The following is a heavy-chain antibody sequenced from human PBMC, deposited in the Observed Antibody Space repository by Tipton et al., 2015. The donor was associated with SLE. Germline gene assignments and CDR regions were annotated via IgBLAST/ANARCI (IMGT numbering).Heavy chain of an antibody. J-gene: IGHJ5*02. CDR3: ASIRFDP. CDR2: ISSSSTT. Sequence: SLRLSCSASGFTFSTYSMNWVRQAPGKGLEWVSYISSSSTTCYADSVKGRFTISRDNAKNSLYLQMNSLRAEDTAVYYCASIRFDPWGQGTLVTVSS. CDR1: GFTFSTYS. V-gene: IGHV3-48*01.